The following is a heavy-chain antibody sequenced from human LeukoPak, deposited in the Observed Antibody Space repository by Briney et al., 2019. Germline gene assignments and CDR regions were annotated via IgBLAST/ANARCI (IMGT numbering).Heavy chain of an antibody. J-gene: IGHJ6*02. D-gene: IGHD1-26*01. Sequence: PGGSRRLSCAASGFTFSSYSMNWVRQAPGKGLEWVSYISSSSSTIYYADSVKGRFTISRDNAKNSLYLQMNSLRAEDTAVYYCARERGKESYYYYYYYGMDVWGQGTTVTVSS. CDR2: ISSSSSTI. CDR1: GFTFSSYS. CDR3: ARERGKESYYYYYYYGMDV. V-gene: IGHV3-48*01.